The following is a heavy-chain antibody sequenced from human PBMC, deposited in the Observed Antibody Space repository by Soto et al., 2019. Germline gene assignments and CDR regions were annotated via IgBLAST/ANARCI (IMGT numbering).Heavy chain of an antibody. CDR1: GDSVSSNSAA. Sequence: SQTLSLTCAVSGDSVSSNSAAWNWIRQSTSRGLEWLGRTYYRSKWYNDYAVSVKSRITINPDTSKNQFSLQLNSVTPEDTAVYYCARADWNDEGWFDPWGQGTLVTVSS. D-gene: IGHD1-1*01. V-gene: IGHV6-1*01. J-gene: IGHJ5*02. CDR3: ARADWNDEGWFDP. CDR2: TYYRSKWYN.